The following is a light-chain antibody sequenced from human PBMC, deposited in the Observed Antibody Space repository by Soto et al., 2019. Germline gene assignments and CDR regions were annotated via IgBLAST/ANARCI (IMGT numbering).Light chain of an antibody. J-gene: IGLJ1*01. CDR2: DVS. CDR1: SSDVGGYNY. CDR3: YSYTRSSTYV. Sequence: QSALTQPASVSGSPGQSITISCTGTSSDVGGYNYVSWYQQHPAKAPKVMIYDVSNRPSGVSNRFSGSKSGNTASLTISGLQAEDEADYYCYSYTRSSTYVFGTVTKLTVL. V-gene: IGLV2-14*03.